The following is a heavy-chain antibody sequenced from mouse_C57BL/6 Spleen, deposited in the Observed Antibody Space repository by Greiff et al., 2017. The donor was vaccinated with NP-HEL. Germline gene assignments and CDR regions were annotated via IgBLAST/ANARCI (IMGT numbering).Heavy chain of an antibody. CDR2: INPNNGGT. D-gene: IGHD1-1*01. J-gene: IGHJ2*01. CDR3: ARPLLTTGDFDY. Sequence: VQLQQSGPELVKPGASVKISCKASGYTFTDYYMNWVKQSHGKSLEWIGDINPNNGGTSYNQKFKGKATLTVDKSSSTAYMELRSLTSEDSAVYYCARPLLTTGDFDYWGQGTTLTVSS. CDR1: GYTFTDYY. V-gene: IGHV1-26*01.